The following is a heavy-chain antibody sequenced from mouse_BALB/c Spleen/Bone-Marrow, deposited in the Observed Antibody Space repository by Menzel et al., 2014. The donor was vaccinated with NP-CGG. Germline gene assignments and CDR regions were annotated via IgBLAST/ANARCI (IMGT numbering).Heavy chain of an antibody. CDR3: ARDRGGLLHDY. V-gene: IGHV7-3*02. CDR2: IRNKANGYTT. Sequence: EVKLMESGGGLVQPGGSLRLSCATSGFTFTDYYVSWVRQPPGKALEWLGFIRNKANGYTTEYSASVKGRFTISRDNSQSILYLQMNTLRAEDSATYYCARDRGGLLHDYWGQGTTLTVSS. CDR1: GFTFTDYY. D-gene: IGHD1-1*01. J-gene: IGHJ2*01.